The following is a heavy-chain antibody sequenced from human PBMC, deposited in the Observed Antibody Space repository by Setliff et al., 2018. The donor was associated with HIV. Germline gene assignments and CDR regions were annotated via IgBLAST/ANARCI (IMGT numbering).Heavy chain of an antibody. Sequence: GGSLRLSCAASGFTFNTYGMHWVRQAPGKGLEWVAGISGAGATTYYADSVKGRFTISRDNSKDTLYLQMNSLRAEDTAVYYCAKAARDYYDSSGYYIGIDYWGRGTLVTVSS. D-gene: IGHD3-22*01. CDR3: AKAARDYYDSSGYYIGIDY. CDR1: GFTFNTYG. J-gene: IGHJ4*02. CDR2: ISGAGATT. V-gene: IGHV3-23*01.